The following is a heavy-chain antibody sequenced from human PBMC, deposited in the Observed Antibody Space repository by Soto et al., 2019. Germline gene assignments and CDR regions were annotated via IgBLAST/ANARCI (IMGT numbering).Heavy chain of an antibody. D-gene: IGHD6-13*01. CDR3: ATYSSLDY. CDR1: GFTVSNHY. CDR2: IYSGGST. J-gene: IGHJ4*02. Sequence: EVQLVETGGGLIQPGGSPRLSCAASGFTVSNHYMSWVRQAPGKGLEWVSLIYSGGSTYYADSVKGRFTISRDNSKNTLYLQMNSLRAEDTAVYYCATYSSLDYWGQGTLVTVSS. V-gene: IGHV3-53*02.